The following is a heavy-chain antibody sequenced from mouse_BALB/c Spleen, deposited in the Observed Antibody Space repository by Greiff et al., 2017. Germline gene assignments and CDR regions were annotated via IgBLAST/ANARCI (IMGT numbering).Heavy chain of an antibody. CDR3: ARDGYGNYGDY. J-gene: IGHJ4*01. CDR1: GFTFSDYY. Sequence: EVMLVESGGGLVKPGGSLKLSCAASGFTFSDYYMYWVRQTPEKRLEWVATISDGGSYTYYPDSVKGRFTISRDNAKNNLYLQMSSLKSEDTAMYYCARDGYGNYGDYWGQGTSVTVSS. V-gene: IGHV5-4*02. D-gene: IGHD2-10*02. CDR2: ISDGGSYT.